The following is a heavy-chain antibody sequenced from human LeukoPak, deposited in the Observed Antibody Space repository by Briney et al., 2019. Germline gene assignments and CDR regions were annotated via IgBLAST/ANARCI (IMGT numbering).Heavy chain of an antibody. V-gene: IGHV3-11*03. D-gene: IGHD3-9*01. CDR1: GFTFSDYY. Sequence: GGSLRLSCATSGFTFSDYYMSWIRQAPGKGLEWVSYISSSGTCTNSADSVKGRFTISRDYPKNSLYLQMSSLRAEDTAVYYCARQGGDILTGYLDYWGQGTLVTVSS. CDR3: ARQGGDILTGYLDY. J-gene: IGHJ4*02. CDR2: ISSSGTCT.